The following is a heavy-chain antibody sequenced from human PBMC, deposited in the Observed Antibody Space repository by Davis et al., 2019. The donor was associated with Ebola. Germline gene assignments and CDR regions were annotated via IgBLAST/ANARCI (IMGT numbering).Heavy chain of an antibody. J-gene: IGHJ6*02. CDR1: GGTFSSYA. CDR2: IIPIFGTA. Sequence: AASVKVSCKASGGTFSSYAISWVRQAPGQGLEWMGGIIPIFGTANYAQKFQGRVTITADKSTSTAYMELSSLKTEDTAVYYCTSNTGDPYYYYYGMDVWGQGTTVTVSS. V-gene: IGHV1-69*06. CDR3: TSNTGDPYYYYYGMDV. D-gene: IGHD7-27*01.